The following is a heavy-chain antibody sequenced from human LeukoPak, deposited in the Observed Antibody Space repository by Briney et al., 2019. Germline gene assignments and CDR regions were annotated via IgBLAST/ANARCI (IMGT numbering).Heavy chain of an antibody. CDR1: GFTFSDSD. Sequence: GGSPRLSCAASGFTFSDSDMSWVRQAPGKGLEWVSGISGSGDRTYNADSVKGRFTISRDNSKNTLHLQMNSLRAEDTAVYYCAKGNWNDDWGQGTPVTVSS. J-gene: IGHJ5*02. V-gene: IGHV3-23*01. CDR2: ISGSGDRT. CDR3: AKGNWNDD.